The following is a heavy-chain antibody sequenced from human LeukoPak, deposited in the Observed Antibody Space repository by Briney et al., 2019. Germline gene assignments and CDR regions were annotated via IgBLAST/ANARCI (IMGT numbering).Heavy chain of an antibody. CDR1: RGSISGYY. CDR2: IHYSGST. J-gene: IGHJ4*02. Sequence: SETLSLTCSVSRGSISGYYWSWIRQPPGKGLEWIGYIHYSGSTNYNPSLKSRVTISVDTSKNQFSLKLTSVTAADTAVYYCARGGIVAAADYWGQGTLVTVSS. V-gene: IGHV4-59*12. CDR3: ARGGIVAAADY. D-gene: IGHD6-13*01.